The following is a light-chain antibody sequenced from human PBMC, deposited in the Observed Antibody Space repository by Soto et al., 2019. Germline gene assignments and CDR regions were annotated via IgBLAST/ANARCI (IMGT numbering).Light chain of an antibody. J-gene: IGKJ3*01. Sequence: EIVMTQSPATLSVSPGERATLSCRASQSVSSNLAWYQQKPGQAPSLLLYGVSTRATGIPTRFSGSGSGTEFTLTISSLQSEDFAIYYCQQYNNWPRTFRPGTKVDFK. CDR2: GVS. V-gene: IGKV3D-15*01. CDR3: QQYNNWPRT. CDR1: QSVSSN.